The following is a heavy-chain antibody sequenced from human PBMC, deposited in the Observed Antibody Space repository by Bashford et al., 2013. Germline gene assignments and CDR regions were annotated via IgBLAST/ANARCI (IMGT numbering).Heavy chain of an antibody. Sequence: WVRQMPGKGLEWMGIIYPGDSDTRYSPSFQGQVTISADKSISTAYLQWSSLKASDTAMYYCARRGYYDSSGYYYYYYGMDVWGQGTTVTVSS. CDR2: IYPGDSDT. V-gene: IGHV5-51*01. J-gene: IGHJ6*02. CDR3: ARRGYYDSSGYYYYYYGMDV. D-gene: IGHD3-22*01.